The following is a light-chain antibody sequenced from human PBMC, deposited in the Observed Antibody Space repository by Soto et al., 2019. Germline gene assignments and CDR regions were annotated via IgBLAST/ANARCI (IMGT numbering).Light chain of an antibody. Sequence: IPLTQSPSSLSASVGGRVTITCRASQDINSYLAWYQQTPGKAPKLLIYDASTLQSGVPSRFSGSGSGTDFTLTISSLQPEDFAAYYCQQLKSYPFTFGGGTKVEIK. J-gene: IGKJ4*01. CDR1: QDINSY. V-gene: IGKV1-9*01. CDR2: DAS. CDR3: QQLKSYPFT.